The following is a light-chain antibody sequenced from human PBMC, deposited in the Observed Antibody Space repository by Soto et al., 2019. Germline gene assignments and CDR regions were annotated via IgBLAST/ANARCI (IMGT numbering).Light chain of an antibody. J-gene: IGKJ4*01. CDR2: AAS. CDR1: QGIRSD. V-gene: IGKV1-6*01. Sequence: AIHMTQSPSSLSASVGDRVTITCRASQGIRSDLGWYQQKPGKAPKLLIYAASTLQTEVPSRFSGSGSGTDFTLTIGSLQPEDFATYYCLQDYDYPLTFGGGTKVDIK. CDR3: LQDYDYPLT.